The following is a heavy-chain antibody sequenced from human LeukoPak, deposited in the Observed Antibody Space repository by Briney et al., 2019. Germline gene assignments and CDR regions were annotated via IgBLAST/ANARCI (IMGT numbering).Heavy chain of an antibody. CDR3: AKAGYCTNGVCLNHMDV. CDR2: IKSKTDGGTT. V-gene: IGHV3-15*01. CDR1: GFTFNNAW. J-gene: IGHJ6*03. D-gene: IGHD2-8*01. Sequence: GGSLRLSCAASGFTFNNAWMNWVRQAPGKGLEWVGRIKSKTDGGTTDYAAPVKGRFTISRDDSKNTLYLQMNSLRAEDTAVYYCAKAGYCTNGVCLNHMDVWGKGTTVTVSS.